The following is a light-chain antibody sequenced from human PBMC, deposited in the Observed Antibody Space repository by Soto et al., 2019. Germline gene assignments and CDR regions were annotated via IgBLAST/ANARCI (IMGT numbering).Light chain of an antibody. Sequence: DIQMTQSPSTLSGSVGDRVTITCRASQTISSWLAWYQQKPGKAPKLLIYKASTLKSGVPSRFSGSGSGTEFTLTISSLQPEDFAVYYCQQYTNWPPNTFGQGTRLEIK. CDR2: KAS. CDR1: QTISSW. CDR3: QQYTNWPPNT. V-gene: IGKV1-5*03. J-gene: IGKJ5*01.